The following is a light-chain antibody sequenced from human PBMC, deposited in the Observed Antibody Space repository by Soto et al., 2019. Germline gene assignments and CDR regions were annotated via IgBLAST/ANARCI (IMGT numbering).Light chain of an antibody. V-gene: IGKV2-28*01. Sequence: EIVLTQSPLSLPVTPGEPASISCRSSQSLLHSSGYNYVDWYLQKPGQSPQLLIYLVSNRASGVPERFSGSGSGTVFTLKISRVEAEDVGHYYCMQALQTPLTFGQGTRLEI. CDR2: LVS. CDR1: QSLLHSSGYNY. J-gene: IGKJ5*01. CDR3: MQALQTPLT.